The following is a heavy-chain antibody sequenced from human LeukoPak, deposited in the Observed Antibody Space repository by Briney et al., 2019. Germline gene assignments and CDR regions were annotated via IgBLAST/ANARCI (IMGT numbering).Heavy chain of an antibody. CDR3: ASTQTFDY. CDR2: IKQDGSEK. V-gene: IGHV3-7*05. J-gene: IGHJ4*02. CDR1: GFTFSNYW. Sequence: PGGSLRLSRAASGFTFSNYWMSWVRQAPGKGLEWVANIKQDGSEKNYVDSVKGRFTISRDNANNLLYLQMDSLRAEDTAVYHCASTQTFDYWGQGTLVTV.